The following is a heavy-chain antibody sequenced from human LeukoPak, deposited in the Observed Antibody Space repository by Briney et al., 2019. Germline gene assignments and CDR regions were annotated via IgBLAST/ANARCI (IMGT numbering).Heavy chain of an antibody. V-gene: IGHV3-9*02. Sequence: GRSLRLSCVASGFTSEDPAMPWVRQVPGKGLEWVAGIYWDSSRRDYADSVKGRFTVSRDNAKNSLYLQMSSLRVEDTALYYCVKEVNPGGMDVCGQGTMVTVSS. CDR3: VKEVNPGGMDV. CDR1: GFTSEDPA. CDR2: IYWDSSRR. J-gene: IGHJ6*02. D-gene: IGHD4-11*01.